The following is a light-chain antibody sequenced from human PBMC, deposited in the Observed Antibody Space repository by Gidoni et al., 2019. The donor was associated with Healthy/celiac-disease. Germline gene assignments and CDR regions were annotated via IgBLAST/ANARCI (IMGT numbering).Light chain of an antibody. CDR2: GAS. CDR3: QQYGSSLIT. V-gene: IGKV3-20*01. J-gene: IGKJ5*01. Sequence: EIVLTQSPGTLSLSPGERATLSCRASQSVSSSYLAWYQQKPGQAPRLLIYGASSRATGIPDSFSGSVSGTDFTLTISRLEPEAFAVYYCQQYGSSLITFGQGTRLEIK. CDR1: QSVSSSY.